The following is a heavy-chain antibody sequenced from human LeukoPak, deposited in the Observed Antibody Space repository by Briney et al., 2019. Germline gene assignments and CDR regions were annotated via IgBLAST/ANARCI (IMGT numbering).Heavy chain of an antibody. V-gene: IGHV3-21*01. Sequence: GGSLRLSCAASGFTFSSYSMNWVRQAPGKGLEWVSSISSSSSYIYYADSVKGRFTISRDNAKNSLYLQMNSLRAEDTAVYYCAREVVIPSRVFDPWGQGTLVTVSS. CDR1: GFTFSSYS. CDR2: ISSSSSYI. D-gene: IGHD3-22*01. CDR3: AREVVIPSRVFDP. J-gene: IGHJ5*02.